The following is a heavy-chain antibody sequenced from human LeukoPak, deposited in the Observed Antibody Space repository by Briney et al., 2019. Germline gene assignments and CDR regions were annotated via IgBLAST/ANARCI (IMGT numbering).Heavy chain of an antibody. J-gene: IGHJ4*02. Sequence: SGRSLRLSCAASGFTFSSYGMHWVRQAPGKGLEWVAVISYDGSNKYYADSVKGRFTISRDNSRNTLYLQMNSLKVEDTAVYYCARDFRDYRDYVAYFDSWGQGTLVTVSS. CDR2: ISYDGSNK. CDR1: GFTFSSYG. D-gene: IGHD4-17*01. V-gene: IGHV3-30*03. CDR3: ARDFRDYRDYVAYFDS.